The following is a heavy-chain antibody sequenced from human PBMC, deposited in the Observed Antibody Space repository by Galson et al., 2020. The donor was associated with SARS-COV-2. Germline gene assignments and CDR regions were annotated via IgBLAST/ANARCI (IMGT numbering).Heavy chain of an antibody. CDR3: ARALAPRARWFDP. V-gene: IGHV3-30*04. Sequence: QLGESLKISCAASGFTFSSYAMHWVRQAPGKGLEWVAVISYDGSNKYYADSVKGRFTISRDNSKNTLYLQMNSLRAEDTAVYYCARALAPRARWFDPWGQGTLVTVSS. CDR2: ISYDGSNK. D-gene: IGHD3-10*01. J-gene: IGHJ5*02. CDR1: GFTFSSYA.